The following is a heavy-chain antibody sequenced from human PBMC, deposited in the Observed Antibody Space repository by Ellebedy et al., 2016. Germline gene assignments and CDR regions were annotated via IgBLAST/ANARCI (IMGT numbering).Heavy chain of an antibody. CDR3: ARLAIYDDNDY. J-gene: IGHJ4*02. CDR1: GSGFNTYG. D-gene: IGHD5/OR15-5a*01. Sequence: GGSLRLSXAASGSGFNTYGMNWVRQAPGKGLEWISFITTSGSSISYADSVKGRFTISRDNSKNSLFLQMDSLRADDTAVYYCARLAIYDDNDYWGQGTLVIVSS. CDR2: ITTSGSSI. V-gene: IGHV3-48*04.